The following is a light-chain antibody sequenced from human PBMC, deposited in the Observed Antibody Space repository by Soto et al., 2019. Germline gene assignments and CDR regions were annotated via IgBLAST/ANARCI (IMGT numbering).Light chain of an antibody. V-gene: IGKV1-5*01. J-gene: IGKJ2*01. CDR1: HSIGPW. Sequence: IQMTQSPSTLSASVGDRFTSTCRARHSIGPWLARYQTKPGKAPKPLIYDASTLESGVPSTFSGSGSGTEFTLIISSLQPDDFATYYCQHYDTYSMYTFGQGTKVDIK. CDR2: DAS. CDR3: QHYDTYSMYT.